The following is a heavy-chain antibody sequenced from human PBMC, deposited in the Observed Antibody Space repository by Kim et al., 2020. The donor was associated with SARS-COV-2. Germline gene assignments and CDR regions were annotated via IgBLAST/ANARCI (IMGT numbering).Heavy chain of an antibody. CDR1: GGSVSSYF. D-gene: IGHD1-26*01. J-gene: IGHJ5*02. CDR3: ARGVVGATYGDWWFDP. Sequence: SETLSLTCTVSGGSVSSYFWSWIRQPPGKGLEWIGYIYYSGSTNYNPSLKSRVTISVDTSKNQFSLKLSSVTAADTAVNYCARGVVGATYGDWWFDPWGQGTLVTVSS. CDR2: IYYSGST. V-gene: IGHV4-59*02.